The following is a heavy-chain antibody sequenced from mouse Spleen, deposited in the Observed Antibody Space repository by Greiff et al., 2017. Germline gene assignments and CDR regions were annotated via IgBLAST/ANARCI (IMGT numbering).Heavy chain of an antibody. D-gene: IGHD2-4*01. CDR3: ARGPSTMITTYYYAMDY. V-gene: IGHV1-18*01. CDR1: GYTFTDYN. J-gene: IGHJ4*01. Sequence: VQLQQSGPELVKPGASVKIPCKASGYTFTDYNMDWVKQSHGKSLEWIGDINPNNGGTIYNQKFKGKATLTVDKSSSTAYMELRSLTSEDTAVYYCARGPSTMITTYYYAMDYWGQGTSVTVSS. CDR2: INPNNGGT.